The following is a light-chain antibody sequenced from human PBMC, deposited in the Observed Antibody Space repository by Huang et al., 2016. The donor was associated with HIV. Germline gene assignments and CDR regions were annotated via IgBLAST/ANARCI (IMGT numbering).Light chain of an antibody. J-gene: IGKJ1*01. Sequence: EIVMTQSPATLSVSPGERATLSCRASQGVSNNIAWYQQKPGQTPRLLIHGASTRATGIAAKFSVRESGTDFTLTITSLQPEDSAVYYCQHYNNWPPWTFGPGTQVEI. CDR2: GAS. CDR1: QGVSNN. V-gene: IGKV3D-15*01. CDR3: QHYNNWPPWT.